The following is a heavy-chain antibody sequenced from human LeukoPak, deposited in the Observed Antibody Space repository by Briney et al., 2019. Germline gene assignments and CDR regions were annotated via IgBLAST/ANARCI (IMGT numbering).Heavy chain of an antibody. CDR2: MNSNSGNT. CDR3: ARGRGGTVVRGYLDY. CDR1: GYTFTNYD. D-gene: IGHD3-10*01. Sequence: ASVKVSCKASGYTFTNYDIMWVRQATGQGPEWMGWMNSNSGNTGYAQKLQGRVTMTRDTPINTAYMELHSLTSEDTAVYYCARGRGGTVVRGYLDYWGQGTLVTVSS. J-gene: IGHJ4*02. V-gene: IGHV1-8*01.